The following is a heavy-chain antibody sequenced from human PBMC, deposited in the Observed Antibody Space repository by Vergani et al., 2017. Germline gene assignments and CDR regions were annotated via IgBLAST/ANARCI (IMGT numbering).Heavy chain of an antibody. CDR3: ARERGSGLDAFDI. Sequence: VQLVESGGGLVQPGGSLRLSCAASGFTFSDYYMSWIRQAPGKGLEWVSYISSSSSYTNYADSVKGRFTISRDNAKNSLYLQMNSLRAEDTAVYYCARERGSGLDAFDIWGQGTMVTVSS. CDR1: GFTFSDYY. D-gene: IGHD3-3*01. V-gene: IGHV3-11*05. CDR2: ISSSSSYT. J-gene: IGHJ3*02.